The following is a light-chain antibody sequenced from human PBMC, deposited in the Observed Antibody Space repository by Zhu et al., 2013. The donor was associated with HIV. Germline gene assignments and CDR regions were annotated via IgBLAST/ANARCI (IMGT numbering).Light chain of an antibody. CDR3: TSYTGRSTLHVV. CDR2: GNS. CDR1: SSNIGAGYD. J-gene: IGLJ2*01. V-gene: IGLV1-40*01. Sequence: QSVLTQPPSVSGAPGQRVTISCTGSSSNIGAGYDVHWYQQLPGTVPKLLIYGNSNRPSGVSDRFSGSRSGTSASLAITGLQAEDEADYYCTSYTGRSTLHVVFGGGTKLTVL.